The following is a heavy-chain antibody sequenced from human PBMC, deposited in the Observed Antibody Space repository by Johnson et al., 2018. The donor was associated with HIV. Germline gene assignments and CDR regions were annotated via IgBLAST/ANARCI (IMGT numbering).Heavy chain of an antibody. Sequence: QVQLVESGGGLVKPGGSLRLSCSASGFTFSDYYMSWIRQAPGKGLEWVSYISSGGGSVYYEESMKGRFIISRDNAKNSLFVEMNSLRAEDTAVYYFARDDGWSRGWLFDAFDIWGQGTMVTVSS. CDR2: ISSGGGSV. D-gene: IGHD6-19*01. CDR1: GFTFSDYY. V-gene: IGHV3-11*04. CDR3: ARDDGWSRGWLFDAFDI. J-gene: IGHJ3*02.